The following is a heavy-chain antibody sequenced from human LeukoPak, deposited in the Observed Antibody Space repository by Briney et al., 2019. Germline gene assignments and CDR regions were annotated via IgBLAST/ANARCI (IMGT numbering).Heavy chain of an antibody. V-gene: IGHV3-7*04. J-gene: IGHJ4*02. D-gene: IGHD3/OR15-3a*01. CDR1: GFTLSGYW. Sequence: PGGPLRLSCAASGFTLSGYWMSWVRHAPGRGLEWVANIKHVGREQNYVDSVRGRFTISRDNAKTSLYLQMNSLRAEDTAVYYCARDSHGFSQYWGQGTLVTVSS. CDR2: IKHVGREQ. CDR3: ARDSHGFSQY.